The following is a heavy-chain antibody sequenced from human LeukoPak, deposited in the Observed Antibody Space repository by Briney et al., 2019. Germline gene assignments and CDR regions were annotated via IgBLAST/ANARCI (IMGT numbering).Heavy chain of an antibody. CDR3: VRGGGLDV. CDR2: ISASGGST. J-gene: IGHJ6*02. V-gene: IGHV3-23*01. Sequence: GGSLRLSCAASGFTFSSYAMNWVRQAPGEGLEWVSAISASGGSTYYADSVKGRFTISRDNSKSTLYLQMNSLRAEDTAVYYCVRGGGLDVWGQGATVTVSS. D-gene: IGHD3-16*01. CDR1: GFTFSSYA.